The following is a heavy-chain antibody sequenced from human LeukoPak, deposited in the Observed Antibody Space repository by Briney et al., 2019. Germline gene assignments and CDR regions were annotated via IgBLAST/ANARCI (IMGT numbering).Heavy chain of an antibody. CDR2: INHSGST. CDR1: GGSFSGYY. CDR3: ARGAMFYGFWSGYYVRKVPPPDY. J-gene: IGHJ4*02. Sequence: SETLSLTCAVYGGSFSGYYWSWIRQPPGKGLEWIGEINHSGSTNYNPSLKSRVTISVDTSKNQFSLKLSSVTAADTAVYYCARGAMFYGFWSGYYVRKVPPPDYWGQGILVTVSS. V-gene: IGHV4-34*01. D-gene: IGHD3-3*01.